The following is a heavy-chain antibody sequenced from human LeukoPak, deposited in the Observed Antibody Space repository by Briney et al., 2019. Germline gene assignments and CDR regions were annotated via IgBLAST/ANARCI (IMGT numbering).Heavy chain of an antibody. CDR1: GGTFSSYA. Sequence: SVKVSCKASGGTFSSYAISWVRQAPGQGLEWMGGIIPMFGTENYAQKFQGRVTITTDESTSTAYMELSSLRSEDTAVYYCARVAAAVQYFDYWGQGTLVTVSS. V-gene: IGHV1-69*05. D-gene: IGHD6-13*01. CDR3: ARVAAAVQYFDY. J-gene: IGHJ4*02. CDR2: IIPMFGTE.